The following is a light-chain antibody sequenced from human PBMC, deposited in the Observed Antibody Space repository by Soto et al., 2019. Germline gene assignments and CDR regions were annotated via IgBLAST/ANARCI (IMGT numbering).Light chain of an antibody. CDR1: QSVSSN. Sequence: EIVMTQSPATLSLSPGQRATLSCRASQSVSSNLALYQQKPGEAPRLLIYGAATRATGIPARFSGSGCETEFTLTISSLQSEDFAVYYCQQYNNWPPWTFGQGTKVDIK. CDR3: QQYNNWPPWT. V-gene: IGKV3-15*01. J-gene: IGKJ1*01. CDR2: GAA.